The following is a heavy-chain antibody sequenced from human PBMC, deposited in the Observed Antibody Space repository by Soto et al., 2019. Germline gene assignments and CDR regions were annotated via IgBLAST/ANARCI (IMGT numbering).Heavy chain of an antibody. D-gene: IGHD2-8*02. V-gene: IGHV1-69*02. CDR2: IIPIVGLT. CDR3: ARPTGGHDAGGNYMDV. J-gene: IGHJ6*03. CDR1: GGSLSSYP. Sequence: QVQLLQSGSEVKKPGSSVKVSCRASGGSLSSYPVTWVRQAPGQGLEWMGRIIPIVGLTNYAQKFQGRVTITADKSTSTAYMELSSLRSADPAVYYCARPTGGHDAGGNYMDVWGKGTTVIVSS.